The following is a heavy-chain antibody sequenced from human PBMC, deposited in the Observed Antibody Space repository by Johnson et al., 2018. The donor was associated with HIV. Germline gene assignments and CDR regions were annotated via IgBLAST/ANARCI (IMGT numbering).Heavy chain of an antibody. V-gene: IGHV3-66*01. CDR2: IYSGGST. CDR3: ARGGSSSWYGSKYYAFDI. CDR1: GFTVSSNY. J-gene: IGHJ3*02. D-gene: IGHD6-13*01. Sequence: VQLVESGGGLVQPGGSLRLSCAVSGFTVSSNYMSWVRQAPGQGLEWVSVIYSGGSTYYADSVKGRFTISRDNSKNKVYLQMNSLRAEDTAVYYCARGGSSSWYGSKYYAFDIWGQGTMVTVSS.